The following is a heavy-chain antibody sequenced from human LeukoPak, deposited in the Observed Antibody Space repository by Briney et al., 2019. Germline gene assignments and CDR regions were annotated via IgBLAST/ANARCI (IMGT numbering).Heavy chain of an antibody. Sequence: SETLSLTCTVSGGSISSSSYYWGWLRQPPGKGLEWIGSIYYSGSTYYNPSLKSRVTISVDTSKNQFSLKLSSVTAADTAVYYCARLRLGGGATPDWFDPWGQGTLVTVSS. CDR3: ARLRLGGGATPDWFDP. D-gene: IGHD1-26*01. V-gene: IGHV4-39*01. CDR2: IYYSGST. CDR1: GGSISSSSYY. J-gene: IGHJ5*02.